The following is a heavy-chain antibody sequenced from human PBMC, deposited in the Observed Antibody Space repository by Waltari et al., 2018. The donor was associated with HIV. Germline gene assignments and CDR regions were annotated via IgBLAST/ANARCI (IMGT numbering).Heavy chain of an antibody. CDR2: MYYSGST. CDR3: ATQRDGYNLH. Sequence: QVQLQESGPGLVKPSETLSLTCTVSGGSISSYSWSWIRQPPGKGLEWIGYMYYSGSTKYNPSLKSRVTISVDTPKNQFSLKLSSVTAADTAVYYCATQRDGYNLHWGQGTLVTVSS. D-gene: IGHD5-12*01. CDR1: GGSISSYS. J-gene: IGHJ4*02. V-gene: IGHV4-59*01.